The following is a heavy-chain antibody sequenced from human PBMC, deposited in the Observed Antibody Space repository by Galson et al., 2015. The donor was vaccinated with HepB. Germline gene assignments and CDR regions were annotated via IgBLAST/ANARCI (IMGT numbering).Heavy chain of an antibody. CDR3: AHRLAYNGAWNVGSFDF. J-gene: IGHJ4*02. CDR1: GFSLPTTQVG. CDR2: VYWDDDK. Sequence: PALVAPTPTLTLTCTFSGFSLPTTQVGVGWVRQPPGKALEWLALVYWDDDKRYNPSLRNRLTIAKDTSKNQVVLTVTNVDPVDTSTYYCAHRLAYNGAWNVGSFDFWGQGTLVTVSS. D-gene: IGHD1-1*01. V-gene: IGHV2-5*02.